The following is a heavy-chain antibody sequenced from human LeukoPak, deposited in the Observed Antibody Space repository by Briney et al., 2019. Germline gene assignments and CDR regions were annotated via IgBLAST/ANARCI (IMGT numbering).Heavy chain of an antibody. CDR1: GFTFSSYA. V-gene: IGHV3-30-3*01. CDR2: ISYDGSNK. Sequence: GGSLRLSCAASGFTFSSYAVHWVRQAPGKGLEWVAVISYDGSNKYYADSVKGRFTISRDNSKNTLYLQMNSLRAEDTAVYYCARGPGITIFGVVDFDYWGQGTLVTVSS. J-gene: IGHJ4*02. CDR3: ARGPGITIFGVVDFDY. D-gene: IGHD3-3*01.